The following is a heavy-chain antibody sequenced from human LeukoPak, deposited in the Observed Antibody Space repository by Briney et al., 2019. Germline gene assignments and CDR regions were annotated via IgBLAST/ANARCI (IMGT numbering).Heavy chain of an antibody. CDR3: ARHPGINLMTEGYFDL. CDR2: IYYTGST. D-gene: IGHD3-3*02. V-gene: IGHV4-59*11. J-gene: IGHJ2*01. Sequence: SETLSLTCSVPDGSISTHYWNWVRQPPGKGLEWVGYIYYTGSTNYNPSLKSRVTMSVDTSKNQFSLRQNSVTAADTAVYYCARHPGINLMTEGYFDLWGRGTLVTVSS. CDR1: DGSISTHY.